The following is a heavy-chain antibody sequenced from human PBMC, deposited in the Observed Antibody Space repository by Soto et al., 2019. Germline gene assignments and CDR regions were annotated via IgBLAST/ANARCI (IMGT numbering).Heavy chain of an antibody. D-gene: IGHD2-15*01. CDR2: ISSSSSYI. V-gene: IGHV3-21*01. Sequence: GGSLRLSCAASGFTFSSYSMNWVRQAPGKGLEWVSSISSSSSYIYYADSVKGQFTISRDNAKNSLYLQMNSLRAEDTAVYYCARDSCSGGSCYSAYYGMDVWGQGTTVTVSS. J-gene: IGHJ6*02. CDR1: GFTFSSYS. CDR3: ARDSCSGGSCYSAYYGMDV.